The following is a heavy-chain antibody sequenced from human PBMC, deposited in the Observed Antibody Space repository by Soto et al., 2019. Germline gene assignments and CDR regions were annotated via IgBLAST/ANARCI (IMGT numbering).Heavy chain of an antibody. CDR3: ARADIVVVPAAIYYYYGMDV. V-gene: IGHV1-2*02. CDR2: INPNSGGT. CDR1: GYTFTGYY. Sequence: ASVKVSCKASGYTFTGYYMHWVRQAPGQGLEWMGWINPNSGGTNYAQKFQGRVTMTRDTSISTAYMELSRLRSDDTAVYYCARADIVVVPAAIYYYYGMDVWGQGTTVTVPS. D-gene: IGHD2-2*01. J-gene: IGHJ6*02.